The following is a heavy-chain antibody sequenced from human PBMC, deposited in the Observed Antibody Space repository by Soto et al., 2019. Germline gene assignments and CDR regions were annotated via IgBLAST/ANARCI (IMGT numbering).Heavy chain of an antibody. CDR3: ASAGWLDAFDI. J-gene: IGHJ3*02. Sequence: SETRCLTCTVSGGSISSYYWSWSRQPPGKGLEWIGYIYYSGSTNYNPSLKSRVTISVDTSKNQFSLKLSSVTAADTAVYYCASAGWLDAFDIWGQGTMVTVS. D-gene: IGHD6-19*01. CDR2: IYYSGST. V-gene: IGHV4-59*01. CDR1: GGSISSYY.